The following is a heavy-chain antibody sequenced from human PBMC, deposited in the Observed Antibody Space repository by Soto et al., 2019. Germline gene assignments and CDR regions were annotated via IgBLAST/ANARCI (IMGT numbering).Heavy chain of an antibody. D-gene: IGHD3-9*01. V-gene: IGHV3-15*01. CDR2: IKSKTDGGTT. Sequence: GGSLRLSCAASGFTFSNAWMSWVRQAPGKGLEWVGRIKSKTDGGTTDYAAPVKGRFTISRDDSKNTLYLQMNSLKTEDTAVYYGTKDSGWQDFFDIGGKGTMVTVSS. CDR3: TKDSGWQDFFDI. CDR1: GFTFSNAW. J-gene: IGHJ3*02.